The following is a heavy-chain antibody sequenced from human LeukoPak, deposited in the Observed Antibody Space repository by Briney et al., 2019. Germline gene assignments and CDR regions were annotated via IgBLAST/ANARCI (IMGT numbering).Heavy chain of an antibody. CDR2: ITSSSSYI. CDR3: ARDPYSGAYGDTYYYYMDV. CDR1: GFTFSSHR. D-gene: IGHD1-26*01. V-gene: IGHV3-21*01. Sequence: GGSLRLSCAASGFTFSSHRMNWVRQAPGKGLEWVSSITSSSSYIYYADSVKGRFTISRDNARNSLYLQMNSLRAEDTAVYYCARDPYSGAYGDTYYYYMDVWGKGTTVTISS. J-gene: IGHJ6*03.